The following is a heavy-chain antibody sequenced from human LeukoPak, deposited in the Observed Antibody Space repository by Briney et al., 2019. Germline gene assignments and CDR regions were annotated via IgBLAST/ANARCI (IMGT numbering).Heavy chain of an antibody. CDR2: LYFSGST. CDR3: ARPYDSSGYYIRGAFDI. D-gene: IGHD3-22*01. Sequence: PSETLSLTCTVSGGSVNSHYWSWIRQPPGKGLEWIGYLYFSGSTGHNPSLKSRVSISVETSKNQFSLRLSSVTAADTAVYYCARPYDSSGYYIRGAFDIWGQGAMVTVS. CDR1: GGSVNSHY. J-gene: IGHJ3*02. V-gene: IGHV4-59*02.